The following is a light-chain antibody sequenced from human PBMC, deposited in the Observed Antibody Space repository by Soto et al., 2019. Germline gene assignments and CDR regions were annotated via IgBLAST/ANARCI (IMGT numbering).Light chain of an antibody. V-gene: IGKV3-20*01. CDR3: QQYGSSTLT. J-gene: IGKJ4*01. CDR2: GAS. CDR1: QSVSSSY. Sequence: EIVLTQSPGTLSLSPGERATLSCRASQSVSSSYLAGYQQKPGLAPRLLIYGASSRATGIPDRFSGSGSATDFTLTISRLEPEDFAVYYCQQYGSSTLTFGGGTKVEIK.